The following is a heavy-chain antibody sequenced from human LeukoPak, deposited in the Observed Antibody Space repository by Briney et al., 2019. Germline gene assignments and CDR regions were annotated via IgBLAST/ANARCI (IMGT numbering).Heavy chain of an antibody. D-gene: IGHD4-17*01. CDR2: ISSSSSYI. CDR1: GFTFSSYS. J-gene: IGHJ4*02. CDR3: ASLTVTTYRAHSY. Sequence: GGSLRLSCAAPGFTFSSYSMNWVRQAPGKGLEWVSSISSSSSYIYYADSVKGRFTISRDNAKNSLYLQMNSLRAEDTAVYYCASLTVTTYRAHSYWGQGTLVTVSS. V-gene: IGHV3-21*01.